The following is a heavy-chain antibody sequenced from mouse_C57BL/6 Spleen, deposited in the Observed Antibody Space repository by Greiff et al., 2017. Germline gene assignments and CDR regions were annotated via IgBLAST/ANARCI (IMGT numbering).Heavy chain of an antibody. CDR2: LSSGGSYT. CDR1: GFTFSSYG. D-gene: IGHD3-3*01. CDR3: ARRRGDLYAMDY. J-gene: IGHJ4*01. V-gene: IGHV5-6*01. Sequence: VQLKESGGDLVKPGGSLKLSCAASGFTFSSYGMSWVRQTPDKRLEWVATLSSGGSYTYYPDSVKGRFTISRDNAKNTQYLQMSSLKSENTAMYYCARRRGDLYAMDYWGQGTSVTVAS.